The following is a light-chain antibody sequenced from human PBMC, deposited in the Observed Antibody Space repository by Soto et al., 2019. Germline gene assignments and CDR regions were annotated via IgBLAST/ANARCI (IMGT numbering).Light chain of an antibody. Sequence: EIVMTQSPATLSVSPGERATLSCRASQSVGSNLAWYQQKPGQAPRLLSYGASNRATGIPARFSGSGSGTEFTLTISSLQSEDCAVYYCQQYNDWPFTFGPGTKVDIK. V-gene: IGKV3-15*01. J-gene: IGKJ3*01. CDR2: GAS. CDR1: QSVGSN. CDR3: QQYNDWPFT.